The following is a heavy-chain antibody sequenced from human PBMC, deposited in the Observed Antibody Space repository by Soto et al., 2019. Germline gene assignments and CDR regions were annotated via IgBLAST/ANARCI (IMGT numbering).Heavy chain of an antibody. Sequence: QVQLVQSGAEVKKPGSSVKVSCKACGGTFNNYVVNWVRQAPGQGLEWMGGILPIFATANYAQKFQGRVTITADKSTSTAYMELTSLRSEDTAVYYCAGRCDSTTCLGHFDYWGQGTLVTVAS. CDR3: AGRCDSTTCLGHFDY. D-gene: IGHD2-2*01. V-gene: IGHV1-69*06. CDR2: ILPIFATA. CDR1: GGTFNNYV. J-gene: IGHJ4*02.